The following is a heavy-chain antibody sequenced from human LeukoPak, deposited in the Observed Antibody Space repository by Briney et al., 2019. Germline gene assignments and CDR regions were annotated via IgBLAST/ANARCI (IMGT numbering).Heavy chain of an antibody. J-gene: IGHJ4*02. CDR1: GYTFTSYG. D-gene: IGHD3-9*01. CDR3: ATARYFDWLFDLWY. Sequence: GASVKVSCKASGYTFTSYGISWVRQAPGQGLEWMGWINPNSGGTNYAQKFQGRVTMTRDTSISTAYMELSRLRSDDTAVYYCATARYFDWLFDLWYWGQGTLVTVSS. V-gene: IGHV1-2*02. CDR2: INPNSGGT.